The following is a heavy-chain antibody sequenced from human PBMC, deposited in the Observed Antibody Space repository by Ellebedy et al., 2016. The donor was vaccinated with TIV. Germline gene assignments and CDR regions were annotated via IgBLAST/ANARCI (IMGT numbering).Heavy chain of an antibody. V-gene: IGHV3-23*01. CDR1: GFTFSSYA. Sequence: GESLKISCAASGFTFSSYAMSWVRQAPGKGLEWVSAISGSGGSTYYADSVKGRFTISRDNSKNTLYLQMNSLRAEDTAVYYCVRDNQHAFDTWGQGTMVTVSS. CDR3: VRDNQHAFDT. J-gene: IGHJ3*02. D-gene: IGHD2-2*01. CDR2: ISGSGGST.